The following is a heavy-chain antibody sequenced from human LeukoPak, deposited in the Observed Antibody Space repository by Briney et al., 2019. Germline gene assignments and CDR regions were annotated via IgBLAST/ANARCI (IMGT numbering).Heavy chain of an antibody. CDR2: INHSGST. CDR3: ARTPGYQDY. D-gene: IGHD6-13*01. Sequence: SETLSLTCAVYGGSFSGYYWSWIRQPPGKGLEWIGEINHSGSTNYNPSLKSRVTISVDTSKNQFSLKLSSVTAADTAVYYCARTPGYQDYWGQGTLVTVSS. V-gene: IGHV4-34*01. CDR1: GGSFSGYY. J-gene: IGHJ4*02.